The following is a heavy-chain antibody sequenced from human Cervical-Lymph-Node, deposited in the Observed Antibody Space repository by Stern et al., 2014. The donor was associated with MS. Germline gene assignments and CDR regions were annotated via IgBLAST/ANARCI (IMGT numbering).Heavy chain of an antibody. CDR3: TRDDYDILTGYPSFYFDH. CDR1: GYTFTSFG. V-gene: IGHV1-18*01. Sequence: QMQLVQSGGEVKKPGASVKVSCKTSGYTFTSFGVSWVRQAPGQGLEWVGWISAYNGKTNYAQRFQGRVSMTTDTSTSTAYLELTSLRSDDTAIYYCTRDDYDILTGYPSFYFDHWGQGTLLIVSS. J-gene: IGHJ4*02. CDR2: ISAYNGKT. D-gene: IGHD3-9*01.